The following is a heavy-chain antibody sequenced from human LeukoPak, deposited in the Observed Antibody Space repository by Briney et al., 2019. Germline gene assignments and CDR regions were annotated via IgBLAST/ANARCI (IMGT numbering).Heavy chain of an antibody. CDR1: GYSFTSYW. V-gene: IGHV5-51*01. Sequence: GESLKISCKGSGYSFTSYWIGWVRQMPGKGLGWMGIIYPGDSDTRYSPSFQAQVTISADKSISTAYLQWSSLKASDTAMYYCARAYTTYYYDSSGYNHDAFDIWGQGTMVTVSS. D-gene: IGHD3-22*01. J-gene: IGHJ3*02. CDR3: ARAYTTYYYDSSGYNHDAFDI. CDR2: IYPGDSDT.